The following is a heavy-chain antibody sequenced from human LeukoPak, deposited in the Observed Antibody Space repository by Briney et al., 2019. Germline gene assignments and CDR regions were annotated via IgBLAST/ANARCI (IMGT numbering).Heavy chain of an antibody. CDR2: INADGSKT. V-gene: IGHV3-74*03. J-gene: IGHJ3*02. D-gene: IGHD6-25*01. Sequence: GGSLRLSCAASGFTFSVYWMHWVRQAPGKGLVWVSHINADGSKTPYADSVKGRFTISRDNAKNTLYLQMSSLRAEDTAVYYCVRDRGRPDSFDIWGQGTMVTVSS. CDR3: VRDRGRPDSFDI. CDR1: GFTFSVYW.